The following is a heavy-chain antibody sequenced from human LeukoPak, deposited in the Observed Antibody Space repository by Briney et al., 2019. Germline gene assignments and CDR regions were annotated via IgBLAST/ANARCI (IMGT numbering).Heavy chain of an antibody. Sequence: GGSLRLSCAASGFTFSSYAMNWVRQAPGKGLEWVSGINWNGGSTGYADSVKGRFTISRDNAKNSLYLQMNSLRAEDTALYYCARGGWFGELLFDYWGQGTLVTVSS. D-gene: IGHD3-10*01. CDR2: INWNGGST. CDR1: GFTFSSYA. CDR3: ARGGWFGELLFDY. J-gene: IGHJ4*02. V-gene: IGHV3-20*04.